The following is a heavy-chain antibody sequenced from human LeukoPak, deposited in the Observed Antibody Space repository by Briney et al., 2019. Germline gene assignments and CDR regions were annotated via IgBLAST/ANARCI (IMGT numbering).Heavy chain of an antibody. CDR3: ARDSGYDQMKNFDY. CDR1: GGTFSSYA. CDR2: INPSGGST. D-gene: IGHD5-12*01. V-gene: IGHV1-46*01. J-gene: IGHJ4*02. Sequence: ASVKVSCKASGGTFSSYAIRWVRQAPGQGLEWMGIINPSGGSTSYAQKFQGRVTTTRDTSTSTVYMELSSLRSEDTAVYYCARDSGYDQMKNFDYWGQGTLVTVSS.